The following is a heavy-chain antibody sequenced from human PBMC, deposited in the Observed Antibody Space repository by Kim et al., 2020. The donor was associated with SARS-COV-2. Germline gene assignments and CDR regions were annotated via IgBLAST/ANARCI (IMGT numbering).Heavy chain of an antibody. V-gene: IGHV3-23*01. CDR2: ISGGGTIT. J-gene: IGHJ4*02. CDR1: GFTFSNFA. D-gene: IGHD3-10*01. Sequence: GGSLRLSCVASGFTFSNFAMSWVRQAPGKGLEWVSAISGGGTITFYADSVKGRFTISRDNSKNTLFLQMNSLRAEETAIYYCAKGIHGSGNNYFDYWGQGTLVTVSS. CDR3: AKGIHGSGNNYFDY.